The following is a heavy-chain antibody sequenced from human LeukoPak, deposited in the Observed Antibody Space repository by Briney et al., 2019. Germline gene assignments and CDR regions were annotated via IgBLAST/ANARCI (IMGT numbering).Heavy chain of an antibody. Sequence: SETLSLTCTVSGGSISSGGYYWSWIRQHPGRGLEWIGYIYYSGSTYYNPSLKSRVTISVDTSKNQFSLKLSSVTAADTAVYYCARDGPAPGWYFDLWGRGTLVTVSS. CDR2: IYYSGST. CDR3: ARDGPAPGWYFDL. J-gene: IGHJ2*01. CDR1: GGSISSGGYY. V-gene: IGHV4-31*03.